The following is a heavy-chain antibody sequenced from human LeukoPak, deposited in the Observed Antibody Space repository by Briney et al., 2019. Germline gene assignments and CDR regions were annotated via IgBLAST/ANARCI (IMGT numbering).Heavy chain of an antibody. CDR3: ARGVLVYGLDV. Sequence: ASVKVSCKASGYDFTGHYIHWVRQAPGQGLEWMGWINPSSGVTIHTQKFQGRVTMTRDTAITTAYMELRRLESDDTAVYYCARGVLVYGLDVWGNGTTVIVSA. CDR2: INPSSGVT. D-gene: IGHD3-3*02. CDR1: GYDFTGHY. J-gene: IGHJ6*04. V-gene: IGHV1-2*02.